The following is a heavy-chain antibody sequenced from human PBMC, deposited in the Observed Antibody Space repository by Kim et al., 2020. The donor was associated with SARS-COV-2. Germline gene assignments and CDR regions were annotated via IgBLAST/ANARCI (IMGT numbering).Heavy chain of an antibody. CDR3: ARSPCSGGGCNYWYFDL. CDR1: GGSISSRNHF. J-gene: IGHJ2*01. V-gene: IGHV4-39*01. Sequence: SETLSLTCTVSGGSISSRNHFWGWIRQTPGKGKEWIGNIYYSGTTYCNPSLESRVTISVDTSNNQFSLRLTSVTAADTAVYSCARSPCSGGGCNYWYFDLWGRGTLVTVSS. CDR2: IYYSGTT. D-gene: IGHD2-15*01.